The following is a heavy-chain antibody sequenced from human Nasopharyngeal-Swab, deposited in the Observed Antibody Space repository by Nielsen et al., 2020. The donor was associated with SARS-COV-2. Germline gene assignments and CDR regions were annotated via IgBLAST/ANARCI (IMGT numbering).Heavy chain of an antibody. CDR1: GFTFSSYS. J-gene: IGHJ6*02. CDR3: ARGGGHDYGDYGGYYYYGMDV. V-gene: IGHV3-21*01. Sequence: GGSLRLSCAASGFTFSSYSMNWVRQAPGKGLEWVSSISSSSSYIYYADSVKGRFTISRDNAKNSLYLQMNSLRAEDTAVYYCARGGGHDYGDYGGYYYYGMDVWGQGTTVTVSS. D-gene: IGHD4-17*01. CDR2: ISSSSSYI.